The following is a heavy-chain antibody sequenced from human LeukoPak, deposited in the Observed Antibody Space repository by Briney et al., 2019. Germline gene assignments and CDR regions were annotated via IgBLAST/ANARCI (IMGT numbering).Heavy chain of an antibody. CDR2: IYHSGSA. CDR1: DYSISSGYY. V-gene: IGHV4-38-2*01. D-gene: IGHD3-10*01. Sequence: PSETLSLTCAVSDYSISSGYYWGWIRQPPGKGLEWIGSIYHSGSAQYSPSLKSRVTISVDTSKNQFSLKLSSVTAADTAVYYCGRLRGSGSNFDYWGQGTLVTVSS. J-gene: IGHJ4*02. CDR3: GRLRGSGSNFDY.